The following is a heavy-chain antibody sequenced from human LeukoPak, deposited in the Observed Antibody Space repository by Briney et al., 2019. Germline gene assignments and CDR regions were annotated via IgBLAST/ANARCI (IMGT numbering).Heavy chain of an antibody. V-gene: IGHV4-34*01. D-gene: IGHD2-15*01. J-gene: IGHJ4*02. CDR3: ARDAMYCSGGSCYYY. CDR2: INHSGST. CDR1: GGAFSGYD. Sequence: SETLSLTCAVYGGAFSGYDWSWIRQPPGKGLEWIGEINHSGSTNYNPSLKSRVTISVDTSKNQFSLKLSSVTAADTAVYYCARDAMYCSGGSCYYYWGQGTLVTVSS.